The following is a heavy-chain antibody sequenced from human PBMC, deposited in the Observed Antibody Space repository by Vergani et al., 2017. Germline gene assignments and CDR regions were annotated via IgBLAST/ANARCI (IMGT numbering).Heavy chain of an antibody. CDR3: ARDDCSGGSCYEDGY. J-gene: IGHJ4*02. CDR2: IIPIFGTA. CDR1: GGTFSSYA. V-gene: IGHV1-69*12. D-gene: IGHD2-15*01. Sequence: QVQLVQSGAEVKKPGSSVKVSCKASGGTFSSYAISWVRQAPGQGLEWMGGIIPIFGTANYAQKFQGRVTITADESTGTAYMELSGLRSEDTAVYYCARDDCSGGSCYEDGYWGQGTLVTVSS.